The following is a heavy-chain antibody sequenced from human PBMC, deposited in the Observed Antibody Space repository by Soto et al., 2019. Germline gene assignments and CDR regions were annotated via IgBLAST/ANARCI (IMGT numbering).Heavy chain of an antibody. J-gene: IGHJ4*02. CDR1: GFTFSNAW. D-gene: IGHD3-3*01. CDR3: TTDRPRPHRTSTIFGVVIMRGSACFDY. CDR2: IKSKTDGGTT. Sequence: EVQLVESGGGLVKPGGSLRLSCAASGFTFSNAWMSWVRQAPGKGLEWVGRIKSKTDGGTTDYAAPVKGRFTISRDDSKNLRCLQMNSLKPEDTAVYYCTTDRPRPHRTSTIFGVVIMRGSACFDYWGQGTLVTVSS. V-gene: IGHV3-15*01.